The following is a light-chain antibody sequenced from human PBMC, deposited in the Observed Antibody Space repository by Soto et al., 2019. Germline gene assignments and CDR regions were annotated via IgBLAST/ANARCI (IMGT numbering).Light chain of an antibody. Sequence: QAVVTQEPSVTVSPGGTVTLTCGSSTGAVTSDRYPYSFQQQPGQVPRALIFDTTNTHSWTPARFSGSLLGDKAALTLSGAHPEDEADYYCLLHYSGGRRVFGGGTKLTVL. CDR1: TGAVTSDRY. CDR3: LLHYSGGRRV. V-gene: IGLV7-46*01. J-gene: IGLJ3*02. CDR2: DTT.